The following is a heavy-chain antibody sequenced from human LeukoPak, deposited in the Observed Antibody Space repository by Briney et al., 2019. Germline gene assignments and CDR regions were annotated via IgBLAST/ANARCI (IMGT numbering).Heavy chain of an antibody. J-gene: IGHJ5*02. CDR2: INPNSGGT. CDR1: GYTFTGYY. V-gene: IGHV1-2*02. D-gene: IGHD3-9*01. Sequence: ASVKVSCKASGYTFTGYYMHWVRQAPGQGLEWMGWINPNSGGTNYAQKFQGRVTMTRDTSTSTVYMELSSLRSEDTAVYYCARELRYFDWLLYSGWFDPWGQGTLVTVSS. CDR3: ARELRYFDWLLYSGWFDP.